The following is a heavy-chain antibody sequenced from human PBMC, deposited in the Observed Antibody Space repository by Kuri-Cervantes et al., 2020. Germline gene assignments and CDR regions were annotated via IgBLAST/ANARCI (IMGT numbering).Heavy chain of an antibody. D-gene: IGHD6-13*01. Sequence: GESLKISCKGSGYSFTTYWIGWVRQMPGKGLEWMGIIDPTDSDTRYSPSFQGQVAISVDQATSTAYLQWISLKASDTAMYYCARRGAPSITAAGARENWYDLWGQGTLVTVSS. CDR2: IDPTDSDT. V-gene: IGHV5-51*01. CDR1: GYSFTTYW. CDR3: ARRGAPSITAAGARENWYDL. J-gene: IGHJ5*02.